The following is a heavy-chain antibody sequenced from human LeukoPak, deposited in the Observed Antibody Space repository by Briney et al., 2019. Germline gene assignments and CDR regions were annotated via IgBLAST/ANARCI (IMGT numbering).Heavy chain of an antibody. J-gene: IGHJ4*02. V-gene: IGHV1-18*01. CDR3: ARDQGALYYYDSSGYMGFDY. Sequence: ASVKVSCKASGYTFTSYGISWVRQAPGQGLEWMGWISAYNGNTNYAQKLQGRVTMTTDTSTSTAYVELRSLRSDDTAVYYCARDQGALYYYDSSGYMGFDYWGQGTLVTVSS. D-gene: IGHD3-22*01. CDR2: ISAYNGNT. CDR1: GYTFTSYG.